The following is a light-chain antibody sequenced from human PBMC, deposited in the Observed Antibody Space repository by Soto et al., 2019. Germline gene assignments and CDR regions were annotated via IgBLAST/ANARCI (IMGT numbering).Light chain of an antibody. Sequence: EIVLTQSPGTLSLSSGARATLSCRPSQSVSSTYLIWYQQKPGQAPRLLIYGASSRATGVPARFSGGGSGTDFTLPISRLEPEDFAVYYCQHFVNSLTWTFGQGTKVDIK. CDR2: GAS. J-gene: IGKJ1*01. V-gene: IGKV3-20*01. CDR1: QSVSSTY. CDR3: QHFVNSLTWT.